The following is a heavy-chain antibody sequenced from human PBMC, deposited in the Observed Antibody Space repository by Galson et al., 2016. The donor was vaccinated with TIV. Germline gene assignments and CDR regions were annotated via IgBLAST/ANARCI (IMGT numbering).Heavy chain of an antibody. V-gene: IGHV3-7*01. Sequence: SLRLSCAAWRFSFHTYWMSWLRQAPGKGLEWVASINDGRSEKDYVDSVKGRFTISRDNAQTSLYLQMDSLRAEDTAVYYCARMLFDIVQAPAATPTGYFDAWGQGTLVTVSS. D-gene: IGHD2-2*01. CDR1: RFSFHTYW. CDR2: INDGRSEK. CDR3: ARMLFDIVQAPAATPTGYFDA. J-gene: IGHJ5*02.